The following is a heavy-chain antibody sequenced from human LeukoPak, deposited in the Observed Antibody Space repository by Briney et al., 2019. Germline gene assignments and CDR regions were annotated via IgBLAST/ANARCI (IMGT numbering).Heavy chain of an antibody. V-gene: IGHV3-30*18. CDR3: AKESRREETYYYDSSGYSFDY. Sequence: PGGSLRLSCAASGFTFSTYGMHWVRQAPGKGLEWVAVISYDGSNKYYADSVKGRFTISRDNSKNTLYLQMNSLRAEDAAVYYCAKESRREETYYYDSSGYSFDYWGQGTLVTVSS. CDR1: GFTFSTYG. J-gene: IGHJ4*02. CDR2: ISYDGSNK. D-gene: IGHD3-22*01.